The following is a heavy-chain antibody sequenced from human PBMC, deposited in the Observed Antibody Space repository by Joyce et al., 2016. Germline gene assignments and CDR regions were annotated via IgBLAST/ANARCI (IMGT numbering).Heavy chain of an antibody. V-gene: IGHV3-49*03. D-gene: IGHD3-3*01. Sequence: EEQLVESGGGLVQPGRSLRLSCTGSGFTFGHFRMSWFSQAPGKGLEWVGLIRDKAYNGATEYAASVRGRFTISRDDSRSVAYLHMNSLKTEDTAQYYCTRDRSDYYFWSAFPDLWGQGTLVTVSS. CDR2: IRDKAYNGAT. CDR3: TRDRSDYYFWSAFPDL. CDR1: GFTFGHFR. J-gene: IGHJ5*02.